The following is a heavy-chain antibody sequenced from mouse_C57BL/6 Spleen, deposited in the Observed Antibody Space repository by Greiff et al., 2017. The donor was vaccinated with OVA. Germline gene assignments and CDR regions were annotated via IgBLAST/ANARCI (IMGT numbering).Heavy chain of an antibody. CDR2: INYDGSST. CDR3: TREGVYYGRCVDD. J-gene: IGHJ2*01. D-gene: IGHD1-1*01. V-gene: IGHV5-16*01. CDR1: GFTFSDYY. Sequence: EVKLMESEGGLVQPGSSMKLSCTASGFTFSDYYMAWVRPVPEKGLDWVANINYDGSSTYYLDSLQSRFIISRDNAKNILYLQMSSLKSEDTATYYCTREGVYYGRCVDDWGQGTTLTVAS.